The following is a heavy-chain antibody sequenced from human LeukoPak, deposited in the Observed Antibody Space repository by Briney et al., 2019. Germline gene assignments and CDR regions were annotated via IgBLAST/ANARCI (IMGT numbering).Heavy chain of an antibody. CDR1: GFTFDDYA. V-gene: IGHV3-9*01. D-gene: IGHD6-13*01. Sequence: GGSLRLSCAASGFTFDDYAMHWVRQAPGKGLEWVSGISWNSGSIGYADSVKGRFTISRDNAKNTLYLQMNSLRAEDTAVYYCARLDYGYSSSWYAYWGQGTLVTVSS. CDR3: ARLDYGYSSSWYAY. CDR2: ISWNSGSI. J-gene: IGHJ4*02.